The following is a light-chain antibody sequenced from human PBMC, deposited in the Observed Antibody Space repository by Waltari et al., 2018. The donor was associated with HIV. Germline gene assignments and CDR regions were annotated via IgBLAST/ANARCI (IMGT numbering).Light chain of an antibody. Sequence: SSELIQPPSVSVSPGQTARSTCSGDALANQHVYWYPQKTGQPPVVVIYKDTGRPSGIPERFSGSSSGTIVTLSISGVQAEDEADYYCQSADGSGTWVFGGGTKLTVL. CDR2: KDT. CDR3: QSADGSGTWV. CDR1: ALANQH. J-gene: IGLJ3*02. V-gene: IGLV3-25*03.